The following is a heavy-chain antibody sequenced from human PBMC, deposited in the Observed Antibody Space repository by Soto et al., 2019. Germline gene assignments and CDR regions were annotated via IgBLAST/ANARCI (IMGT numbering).Heavy chain of an antibody. Sequence: EVQLVESGGGLVQPGGSLRLSCAASGFTFSSYEMNWVRQAPGKGLEWVSYISSSGSTIYYADSVKGRFTISRVNAKNSLYLQMNSLRAEDTAVYYCARGRGGGAFDIWGQGTMVTVSS. V-gene: IGHV3-48*03. CDR2: ISSSGSTI. J-gene: IGHJ3*02. D-gene: IGHD3-16*01. CDR1: GFTFSSYE. CDR3: ARGRGGGAFDI.